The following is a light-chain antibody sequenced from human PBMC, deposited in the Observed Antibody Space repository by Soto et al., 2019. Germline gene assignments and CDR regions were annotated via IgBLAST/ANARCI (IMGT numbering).Light chain of an antibody. CDR1: QTISNY. CDR3: QQSYSTPLT. V-gene: IGKV1-39*01. CDR2: GAS. Sequence: DIQMTQSSSSLYASVGYRVTITCRASQTISNYLNWYQQKGGKAPKLLIYGASSLQTGVPPRFSGSRSGTDFTLTISSLQPEDFATYYCQQSYSTPLTFGGGTKVDIK. J-gene: IGKJ4*01.